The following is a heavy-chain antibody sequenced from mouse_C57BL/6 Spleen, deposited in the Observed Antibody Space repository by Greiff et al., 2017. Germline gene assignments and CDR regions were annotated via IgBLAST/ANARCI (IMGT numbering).Heavy chain of an antibody. D-gene: IGHD2-1*01. J-gene: IGHJ2*01. CDR2: IDPSDSYT. CDR1: GYTFTSYW. V-gene: IGHV1-69*01. Sequence: QVQLQQPGAELVMPGASVKLSCKASGYTFTSYWMHWVKQRPGQGLEWIGEIDPSDSYTNYNQKFKGKSTLTVDKSSSTAYMQLSSLTSEDSAVYYCARSRGYGKGYFDYWGQGTTLTVSS. CDR3: ARSRGYGKGYFDY.